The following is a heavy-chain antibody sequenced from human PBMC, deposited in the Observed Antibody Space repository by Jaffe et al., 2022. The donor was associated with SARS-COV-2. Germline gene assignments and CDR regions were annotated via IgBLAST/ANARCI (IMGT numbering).Heavy chain of an antibody. CDR3: ARSLGSGYYRGSYYFDY. J-gene: IGHJ4*02. CDR2: IYYSGST. CDR1: GGSISSGGYY. D-gene: IGHD3-22*01. V-gene: IGHV4-31*03. Sequence: QVQLQESGPGLVKPSQTLSLTCTVSGGSISSGGYYWSWIRQHPGKGLEWIGYIYYSGSTYYNPSLKSRVTISVDTSKNQFSLKLSSVTAADTAVYYCARSLGSGYYRGSYYFDYWGQGTLVTVSS.